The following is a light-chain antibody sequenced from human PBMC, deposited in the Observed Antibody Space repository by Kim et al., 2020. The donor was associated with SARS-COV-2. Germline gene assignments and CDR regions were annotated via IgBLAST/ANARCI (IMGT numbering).Light chain of an antibody. J-gene: IGLJ2*01. V-gene: IGLV2-8*01. CDR2: EVD. CDR1: SSDVGGFSY. CDR3: SSYAGSNNFV. Sequence: GQSVTISCTGTSSDVGGFSYVSWYQQHPGKAPKLMIYEVDRRPSGVPDRFYGSKSGNTASLTVSGLQTEDEADYYCSSYAGSNNFVFGGGTKLTVL.